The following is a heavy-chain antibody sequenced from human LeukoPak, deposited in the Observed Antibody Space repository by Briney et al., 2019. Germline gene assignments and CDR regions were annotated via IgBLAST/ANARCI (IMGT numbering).Heavy chain of an antibody. V-gene: IGHV3-23*01. CDR2: ISGSGGST. Sequence: PGGSLRLSCAASGFTFSSYAMSWVRQAPGKGLEWVSAISGSGGSTYYADSVKGRFTISRDNSKNTLYLQMNGLRVEDTAVYYCVREGPRGLAFDIWGQGTTVTVSS. D-gene: IGHD3/OR15-3a*01. CDR3: VREGPRGLAFDI. CDR1: GFTFSSYA. J-gene: IGHJ3*02.